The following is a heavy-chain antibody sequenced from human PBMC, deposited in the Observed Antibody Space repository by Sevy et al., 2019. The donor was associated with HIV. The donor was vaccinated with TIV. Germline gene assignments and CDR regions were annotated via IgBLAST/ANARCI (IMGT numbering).Heavy chain of an antibody. D-gene: IGHD3-10*01. J-gene: IGHJ3*02. Sequence: GGSLRLSCAASAFTFSSYWMHWVRQAPGKGLVWVSRINSDRSSTTYADSVKGRFTISRDNAQNTLYLQMNSLRAEDTAVYYCDREGIINAFDIWGQGTMVTVSS. CDR3: DREGIINAFDI. V-gene: IGHV3-74*01. CDR1: AFTFSSYW. CDR2: INSDRSST.